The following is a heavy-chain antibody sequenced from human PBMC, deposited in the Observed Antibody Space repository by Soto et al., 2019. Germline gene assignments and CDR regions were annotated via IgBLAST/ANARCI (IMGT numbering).Heavy chain of an antibody. V-gene: IGHV3-53*02. CDR2: VYSGGAT. D-gene: IGHD3-10*01. Sequence: QLVETGGGLIQPGMSLTLSCAASGFSVSSNYMTWVRQAPGKGLEWVSFVYSGGATFYADSVKGRFILSRDDSKNTMYLQMNNLRAEDTAVDYCARVPGRLWGRGTLVTVAS. CDR3: ARVPGRL. J-gene: IGHJ4*02. CDR1: GFSVSSNY.